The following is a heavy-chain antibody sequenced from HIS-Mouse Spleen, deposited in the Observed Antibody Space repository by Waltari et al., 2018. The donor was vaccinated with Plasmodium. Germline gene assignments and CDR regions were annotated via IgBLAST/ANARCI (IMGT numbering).Heavy chain of an antibody. V-gene: IGHV4-34*01. CDR1: GGSFSGYY. CDR3: ARGRVLGTSSGYFDL. J-gene: IGHJ2*01. CDR2: INHSGST. D-gene: IGHD3-10*01. Sequence: QVQLQQWGAGLLKPSETLSLTCAVYGGSFSGYYWSWIRQPPGKGLEWIGEINHSGSTNYNPSLKSRVTISVDTSKNQFSLKLSPVTAADTAVYYCARGRVLGTSSGYFDLWGRGTLVTVSS.